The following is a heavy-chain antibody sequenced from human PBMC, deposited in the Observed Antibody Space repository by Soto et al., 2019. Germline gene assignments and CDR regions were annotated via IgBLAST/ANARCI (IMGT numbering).Heavy chain of an antibody. D-gene: IGHD5-12*01. CDR3: ARDVKRGYSGYETDY. Sequence: QVQLQESGPGLVKPSQTLSLTCTVSGGSISSGDYYWSWIRQPPGKGLGWIGYIYYSGSTYYNPSLKSRVTISVDTSKNQFSLKLSSVTAADTAVYYCARDVKRGYSGYETDYWGQGTLVTVSS. J-gene: IGHJ4*02. CDR1: GGSISSGDYY. V-gene: IGHV4-30-4*01. CDR2: IYYSGST.